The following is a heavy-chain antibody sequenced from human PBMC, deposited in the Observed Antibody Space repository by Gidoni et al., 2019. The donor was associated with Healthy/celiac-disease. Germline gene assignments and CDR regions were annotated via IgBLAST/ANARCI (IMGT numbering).Heavy chain of an antibody. D-gene: IGHD6-19*01. CDR3: ARVAVAGKLDY. CDR1: GFTFSRYA. J-gene: IGHJ4*02. Sequence: QVQLVASGGGVVPPGRSLRLSCAASGFTFSRYAMHWVRQAPGTGLEWVAVISYDGSNKYYADSVKGRFTISRDKSKNTLYLQMNSLRAEDTAVYYCARVAVAGKLDYWGQGTLVTVSS. V-gene: IGHV3-30-3*01. CDR2: ISYDGSNK.